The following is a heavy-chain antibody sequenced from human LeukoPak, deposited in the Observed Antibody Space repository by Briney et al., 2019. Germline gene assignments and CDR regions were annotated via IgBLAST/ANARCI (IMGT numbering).Heavy chain of an antibody. CDR2: MNPNSGNT. J-gene: IGHJ4*02. CDR3: ARDLYHRLDCSGGSCFGTLDY. Sequence: GASVKVSCKASGYTFTSYDINWVRQATGQGLEWMGWMNPNSGNTGYAQKFQGRVTITRNTSITTTYMELSSLRSEDTAVYYCARDLYHRLDCSGGSCFGTLDYWGQGTLVTVSS. D-gene: IGHD2-15*01. CDR1: GYTFTSYD. V-gene: IGHV1-8*03.